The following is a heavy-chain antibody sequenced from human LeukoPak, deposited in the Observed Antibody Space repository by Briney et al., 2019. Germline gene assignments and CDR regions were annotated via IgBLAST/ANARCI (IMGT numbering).Heavy chain of an antibody. CDR3: ARDRTGAS. J-gene: IGHJ5*02. V-gene: IGHV3-30*02. D-gene: IGHD3/OR15-3a*01. Sequence: PGGCLRLSRAASVFTLSSYGIHWVRQAPGRGLEWVAFIRSDGSNKYYADSVKGRFTISRDNSKNTLYLQMNSLRAEDTAVYYCARDRTGASWGQGTLVTVSS. CDR1: VFTLSSYG. CDR2: IRSDGSNK.